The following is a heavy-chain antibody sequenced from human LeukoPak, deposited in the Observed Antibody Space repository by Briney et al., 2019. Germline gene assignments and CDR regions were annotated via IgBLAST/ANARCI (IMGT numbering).Heavy chain of an antibody. Sequence: GGSLRLSCAASGFIFSNYRMNWVRQAPGKGLEWVSSISTSSIYIYYADSLKGRFTISRDKAKNSLYLQMNSLRAEDTAVYYCARGRDGYNLVDAFDIWGQGIMVTVSS. CDR3: ARGRDGYNLVDAFDI. CDR1: GFIFSNYR. CDR2: ISTSSIYI. D-gene: IGHD5-24*01. V-gene: IGHV3-21*01. J-gene: IGHJ3*02.